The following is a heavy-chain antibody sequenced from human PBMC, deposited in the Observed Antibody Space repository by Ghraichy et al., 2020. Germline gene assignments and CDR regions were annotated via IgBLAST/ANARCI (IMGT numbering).Heavy chain of an antibody. Sequence: SETLSLTCAVYGGSFSGYYWSWIRQPPGKGLEWIGEINHSGSTNYNPSLKSRVTISVDPSKNQFSLKLSSVTAAETAVYYWARGRRRYGQGQKNKEPYYYHGMDVWGQGTTVTVSS. V-gene: IGHV4-34*01. J-gene: IGHJ6*02. D-gene: IGHD1-14*01. CDR3: ARGRRRYGQGQKNKEPYYYHGMDV. CDR2: INHSGST. CDR1: GGSFSGYY.